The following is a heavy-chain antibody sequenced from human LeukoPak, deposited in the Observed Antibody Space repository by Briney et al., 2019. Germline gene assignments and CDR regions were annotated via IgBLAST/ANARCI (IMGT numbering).Heavy chain of an antibody. CDR1: GGSISSYY. J-gene: IGHJ5*02. CDR3: ARAGGFTILRGVVNNWFDP. CDR2: IYYSGST. D-gene: IGHD3-10*01. V-gene: IGHV4-59*12. Sequence: SETLSLTCTVSGGSISSYYWSWIRQPPGKGLEWIGYIYYSGSTNYNPSLKSRVTISVDTSKNQFSLKLSSVAAADTAVYYCARAGGFTILRGVVNNWFDPWGQGTLVIVSS.